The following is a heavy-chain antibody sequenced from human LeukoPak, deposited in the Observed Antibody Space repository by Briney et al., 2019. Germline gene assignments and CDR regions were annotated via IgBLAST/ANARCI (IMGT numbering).Heavy chain of an antibody. CDR1: GFTFSTYV. J-gene: IGHJ4*02. CDR3: AKVDVTRGSFLEPSDH. CDR2: ISSNGGST. Sequence: GGSLRLSCAASGFTFSTYVMTWVSQAPGKRLEWVSTISSNGGSTYYADSVKGRFTISRDNSKNTLYLQMNSLRAEDTAVYYCAKVDVTRGSFLEPSDHRGQGALVTVSS. V-gene: IGHV3-23*01. D-gene: IGHD4-11*01.